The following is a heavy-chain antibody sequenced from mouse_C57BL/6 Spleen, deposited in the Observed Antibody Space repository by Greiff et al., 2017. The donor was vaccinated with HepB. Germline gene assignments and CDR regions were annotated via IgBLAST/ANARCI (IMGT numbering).Heavy chain of an antibody. D-gene: IGHD2-1*01. Sequence: EVKLVESGGGLVKPGGSLKLSCAASGFTFSSYAMSWVRQTPEKRLEWVATISDGGSYTYYPDNVKGRFTISRDNAKNNLYLQMSHLKSEDTAMYYCARDGKGNSYYFDYWGQGTTLTVSS. J-gene: IGHJ2*01. CDR1: GFTFSSYA. CDR3: ARDGKGNSYYFDY. V-gene: IGHV5-4*01. CDR2: ISDGGSYT.